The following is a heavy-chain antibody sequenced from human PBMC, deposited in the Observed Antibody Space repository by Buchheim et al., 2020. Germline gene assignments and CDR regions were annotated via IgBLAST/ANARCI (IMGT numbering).Heavy chain of an antibody. CDR3: ARGRKGQWLVRGEFDY. Sequence: QVQLQQWGAGLLKPSETLSLTCAVYGGSFSGYYWSWIRQPPGKGLEWIGEINHSGSTNYNPSLKSRVTISVDTSQNQFSLKLSSVTAADTAVYYCARGRKGQWLVRGEFDYWGQGTL. J-gene: IGHJ4*02. CDR2: INHSGST. CDR1: GGSFSGYY. D-gene: IGHD6-19*01. V-gene: IGHV4-34*01.